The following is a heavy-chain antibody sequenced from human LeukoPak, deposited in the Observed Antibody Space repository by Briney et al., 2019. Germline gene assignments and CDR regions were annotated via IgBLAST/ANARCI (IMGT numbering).Heavy chain of an antibody. CDR3: ARDGAVTTHGYYYYYMDV. V-gene: IGHV3-7*01. CDR1: GFTFSSYW. J-gene: IGHJ6*03. D-gene: IGHD4-17*01. CDR2: IRQDGSEK. Sequence: GGSLRLSCAASGFTFSSYWMSWVRQAPGKGLEWVANIRQDGSEKYYVDSVKGRFTISRDNAKNSLYLQMNSLRAEDTAVYYCARDGAVTTHGYYYYYMDVWGKGTTVTVSS.